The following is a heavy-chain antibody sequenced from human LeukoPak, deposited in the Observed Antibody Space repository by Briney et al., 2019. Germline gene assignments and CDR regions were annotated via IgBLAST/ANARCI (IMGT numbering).Heavy chain of an antibody. J-gene: IGHJ6*02. CDR3: ARAKKQILAYGMDV. Sequence: ASVKVSCKASGYPFTTYDINWVRQAPGQGLEWVAWMNPNSGGTVYAQKFQGRVTMTRNTSISTAYMELSSLRSEDTAVYYCARAKKQILAYGMDVWGQGTTVTVSS. V-gene: IGHV1-8*01. D-gene: IGHD3-3*01. CDR2: MNPNSGGT. CDR1: GYPFTTYD.